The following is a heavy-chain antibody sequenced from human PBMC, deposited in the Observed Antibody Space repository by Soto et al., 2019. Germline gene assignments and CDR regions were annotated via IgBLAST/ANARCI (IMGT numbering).Heavy chain of an antibody. D-gene: IGHD1-1*01. CDR2: IHHSGST. V-gene: IGHV4-4*02. J-gene: IGHJ4*02. CDR3: ARGATQQRRDH. Sequence: QVQLQESGPGLVKPSGTLALTCAVSGDSIRSTNWWSWVRQSPGKGLEWIGEIHHSGSTKYNPSLKSRVIISVGKSKNQFSLMLSSVTAADTAVYYGARGATQQRRDHWGQGTLVTVSS. CDR1: GDSIRSTNW.